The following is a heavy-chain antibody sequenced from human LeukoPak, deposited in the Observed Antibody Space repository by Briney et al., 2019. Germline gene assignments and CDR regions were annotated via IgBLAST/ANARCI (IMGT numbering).Heavy chain of an antibody. CDR2: IYYSGST. CDR1: GGSISSYY. Sequence: SETLSLTCTVSGGSISSYYWSWIRQPPGKGLEWIGYIYYSGSTNYNPSLKSRVTISVDTSKNQFSLKLSSVTAADTAVYYCAGEWELLNYFDYWGQGTLVTVSS. J-gene: IGHJ4*02. V-gene: IGHV4-59*08. CDR3: AGEWELLNYFDY. D-gene: IGHD1-26*01.